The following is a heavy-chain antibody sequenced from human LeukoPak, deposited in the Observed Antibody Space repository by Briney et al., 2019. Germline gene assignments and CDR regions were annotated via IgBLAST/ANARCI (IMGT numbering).Heavy chain of an antibody. CDR2: MNPNSGNT. CDR1: GYTFTSYD. V-gene: IGHV1-8*03. D-gene: IGHD4-17*01. J-gene: IGHJ4*02. CDR3: ARVTQTDYDFDY. Sequence: VASVKVSCKASGYTFTSYDINWVRQATGQGLEWMGWMNPNSGNTGYAQKFQGRVTITMNTSISTAYMELSSLRSDDTAVYYCARVTQTDYDFDYWGQGTLVTVSS.